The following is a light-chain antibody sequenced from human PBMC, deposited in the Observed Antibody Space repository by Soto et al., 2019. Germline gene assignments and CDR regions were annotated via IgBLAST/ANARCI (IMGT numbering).Light chain of an antibody. CDR2: EIN. CDR1: SSDVGAYDY. J-gene: IGLJ2*01. V-gene: IGLV2-8*01. Sequence: QSALTQPPSASGSPGQSVTISCTGTSSDVGAYDYVSWYQQHPGKAPKLMIYEINKRPSGVPDRFSGSKSGNTASLTISGLQAEDEADYYCCSYAGSSTFVVFGGGTKLTVL. CDR3: CSYAGSSTFVV.